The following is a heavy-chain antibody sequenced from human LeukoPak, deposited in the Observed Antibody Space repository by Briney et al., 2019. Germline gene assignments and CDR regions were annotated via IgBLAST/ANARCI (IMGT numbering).Heavy chain of an antibody. J-gene: IGHJ3*02. Sequence: SETLSLTCAVSGDSVTSGGYFWTWIRQHPRKGLEWIGSISNSGTTSYNPSLKSRVSISLDTSNNHFSLRLGSVTAADTAVYFCARDVVVTSSPDAFDIWGQGTMVTVSS. CDR3: ARDVVVTSSPDAFDI. V-gene: IGHV4-31*11. CDR2: ISNSGTT. CDR1: GDSVTSGGYF. D-gene: IGHD2-21*02.